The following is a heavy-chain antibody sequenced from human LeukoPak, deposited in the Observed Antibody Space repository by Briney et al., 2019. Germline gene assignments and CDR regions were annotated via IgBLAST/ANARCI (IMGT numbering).Heavy chain of an antibody. V-gene: IGHV3-21*01. J-gene: IGHJ4*02. CDR2: ISSSSSYI. D-gene: IGHD3-16*01. Sequence: GGSLRLSCAASGFTFSSCSMNWVRQAPGKGLEWVSSISSSSSYISYADSVKGRLTISRDNAKNSLYLQMNSLRAEDTAVYYCASEDRVLGIFDSWGQGTLVTVSS. CDR1: GFTFSSCS. CDR3: ASEDRVLGIFDS.